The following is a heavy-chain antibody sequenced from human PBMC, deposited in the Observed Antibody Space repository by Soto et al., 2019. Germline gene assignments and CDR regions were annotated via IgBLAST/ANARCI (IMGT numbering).Heavy chain of an antibody. CDR3: AXXXRYSFPTSDDLDS. D-gene: IGHD5-18*01. CDR2: ITPIYPTT. V-gene: IGHV1-69*15. Sequence: QVQLVQSGAEVRKPGSSVQVSCKASGGTFYTYTFSWVRQAPGQGLEWMGSITPIYPTTNYAEKFQGRLTVTADGSTNTAYMELNSLTSDDTAVXXXAXXXRYSFPTSDDLDSWGXGTLVTVSS. J-gene: IGHJ5*01. CDR1: GGTFYTYT.